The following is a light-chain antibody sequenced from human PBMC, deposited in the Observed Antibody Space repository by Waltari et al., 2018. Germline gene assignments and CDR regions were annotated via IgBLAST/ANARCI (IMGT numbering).Light chain of an antibody. CDR2: SAS. Sequence: DIQMTQAPSSLSASVGDRVTMTCRTSQSITDHLNWFQQQPGKAPKLLIHSASALQSGVPTRCSGRGSGTHFTLTISSLQAEDVATYCCQQSYITPYTFGQGTKLEIK. V-gene: IGKV1-39*01. CDR3: QQSYITPYT. J-gene: IGKJ2*01. CDR1: QSITDH.